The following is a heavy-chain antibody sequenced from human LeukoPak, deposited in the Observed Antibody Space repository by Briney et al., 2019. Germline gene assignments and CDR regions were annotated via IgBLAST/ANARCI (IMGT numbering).Heavy chain of an antibody. D-gene: IGHD1-14*01. CDR3: ARRDPRRESENWFDP. CDR2: IYYSGST. CDR1: GGSISSDDYY. Sequence: PSETLSLTCTVSGGSISSDDYYWSWIRQPPGKGLEWIGYIYYSGSTYYNPSLKSRVTISVDTSKNQFSLKLSSVTAADTAVYYCARRDPRRESENWFDPWGQGTLVTVSS. J-gene: IGHJ5*02. V-gene: IGHV4-30-4*02.